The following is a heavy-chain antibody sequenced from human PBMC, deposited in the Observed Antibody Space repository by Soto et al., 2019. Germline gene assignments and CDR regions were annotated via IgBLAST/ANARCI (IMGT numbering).Heavy chain of an antibody. CDR1: GFTFSSYG. CDR3: AKEVVAHHYYYGMDV. J-gene: IGHJ6*02. V-gene: IGHV3-30*18. CDR2: ISYDGSNK. D-gene: IGHD2-15*01. Sequence: GGSLRLSCAASGFTFSSYGMHWVRQAPGKGLEWVAVISYDGSNKYYADSVKGRFTISRDNSKNTLYLQMNSLRAEDTAVYYCAKEVVAHHYYYGMDVWGQGTTVTVSS.